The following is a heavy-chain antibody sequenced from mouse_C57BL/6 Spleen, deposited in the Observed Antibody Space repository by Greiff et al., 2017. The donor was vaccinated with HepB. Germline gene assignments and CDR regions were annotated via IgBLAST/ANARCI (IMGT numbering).Heavy chain of an antibody. J-gene: IGHJ4*01. Sequence: QVQLKESGAELARPGASVKLSCKASGYTFTSYGISWVKQRTGQGLEWIGEIYPRSGNTYYNEKFKGKATLTADKSSSTAYMEIRSLTSEDSAVYFCARGDTTVDLYAMDYWGQGTSVTVSS. CDR1: GYTFTSYG. D-gene: IGHD1-1*01. CDR3: ARGDTTVDLYAMDY. CDR2: IYPRSGNT. V-gene: IGHV1-81*01.